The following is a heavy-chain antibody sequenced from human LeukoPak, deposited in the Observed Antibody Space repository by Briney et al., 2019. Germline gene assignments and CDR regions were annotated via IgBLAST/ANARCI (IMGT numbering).Heavy chain of an antibody. J-gene: IGHJ5*02. V-gene: IGHV4-59*01. Sequence: PSETLSLTCTVSGGSISSYYWSWIRQPPGKGLEWIGYIYYSGSTNYNPSLKSRVTISVDTSKNQFSLKLSSVTAADTAVYYCARAEGYCSGGSCYPNWFDLWGHGTLVTVSS. CDR2: IYYSGST. CDR1: GGSISSYY. CDR3: ARAEGYCSGGSCYPNWFDL. D-gene: IGHD2-15*01.